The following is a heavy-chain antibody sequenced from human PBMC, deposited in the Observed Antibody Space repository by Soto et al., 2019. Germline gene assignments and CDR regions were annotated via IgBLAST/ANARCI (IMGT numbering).Heavy chain of an antibody. Sequence: QVQLVQSGAEVKKPGASVKVSCKASGYTFTGYAIHWVRQAPGQRHEWMGWINGGNGDTKYSQKFQGRVTITRDISASTAYMELTSLGSEDTAVYHCARGYCSSTSCQYSFDFWGQGTLVTVSS. J-gene: IGHJ4*02. V-gene: IGHV1-3*01. CDR1: GYTFTGYA. D-gene: IGHD2-2*01. CDR3: ARGYCSSTSCQYSFDF. CDR2: INGGNGDT.